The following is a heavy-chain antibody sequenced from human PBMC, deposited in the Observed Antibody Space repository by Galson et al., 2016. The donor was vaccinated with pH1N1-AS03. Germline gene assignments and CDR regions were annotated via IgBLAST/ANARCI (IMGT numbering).Heavy chain of an antibody. CDR1: GFIFSAYP. V-gene: IGHV3-21*01. CDR2: IGTSSTYI. D-gene: IGHD1-7*01. CDR3: ARDRGWNYGGLAL. J-gene: IGHJ4*02. Sequence: SLRLSCAASGFIFSAYPMNWVRQAPGKGLEWVSFIGTSSTYIYYADSVKGRFTISRDNMKKSLYLQLNSLRAEDTGIYYCARDRGWNYGGLALWGQGTLVTVSS.